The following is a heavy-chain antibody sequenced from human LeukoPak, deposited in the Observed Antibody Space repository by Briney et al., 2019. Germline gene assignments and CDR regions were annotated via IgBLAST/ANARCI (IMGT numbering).Heavy chain of an antibody. J-gene: IGHJ4*02. V-gene: IGHV3-53*01. CDR2: IYSGGTT. CDR1: GFTVSSNY. Sequence: PGGSLRLSCAASGFTVSSNYMNWVRQAPGKGLEWVSVIYSGGTTYYADSVKGRFTISRDNSKNTLYLQMNSLRAEDTAVYYCARASFLAAAGHFDYWGQGTLVTVSS. D-gene: IGHD6-13*01. CDR3: ARASFLAAAGHFDY.